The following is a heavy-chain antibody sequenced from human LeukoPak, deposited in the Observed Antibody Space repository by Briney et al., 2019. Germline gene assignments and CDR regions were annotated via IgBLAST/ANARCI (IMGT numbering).Heavy chain of an antibody. CDR3: VTSASSGWYFFDY. J-gene: IGHJ4*02. Sequence: GGSLRLSCAASGFTFSSYAMSWVRQAPGKGLEWVSAISGSGGSTYYADSVKGRFTVSRDNSKNTLSLQMNSLRAGDTAVYYCVTSASSGWYFFDYWGQGTLVTVSS. D-gene: IGHD6-19*01. CDR1: GFTFSSYA. CDR2: ISGSGGST. V-gene: IGHV3-23*01.